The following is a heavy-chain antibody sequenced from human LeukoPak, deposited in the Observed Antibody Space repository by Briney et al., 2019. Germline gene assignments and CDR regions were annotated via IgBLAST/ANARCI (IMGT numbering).Heavy chain of an antibody. D-gene: IGHD1-1*01. V-gene: IGHV1-24*01. CDR2: FELEDGER. CDR3: AAGAQLPIDY. Sequence: ASVKVSFNVSGYTLTELSMHWVRQAPGKGLEWMGGFELEDGERVYAQKLQGRLTMTEDTSTDTAYMELSSLRSEDTATYYCAAGAQLPIDYWGQGTLVTVSS. CDR1: GYTLTELS. J-gene: IGHJ4*02.